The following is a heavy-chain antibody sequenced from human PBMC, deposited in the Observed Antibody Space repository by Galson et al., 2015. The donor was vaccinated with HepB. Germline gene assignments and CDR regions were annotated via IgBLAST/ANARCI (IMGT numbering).Heavy chain of an antibody. Sequence: SLRLSCAASGFTFSSYGMHWVRQAPGKGLEWVAVISYVGSNKYYADSVKGRFTISRDNSKNTLYLQMNSLRAEDTAVYYCAKDKESYYDSSGYYFDYWGQGTLVTVSS. D-gene: IGHD3-22*01. CDR1: GFTFSSYG. J-gene: IGHJ4*02. CDR3: AKDKESYYDSSGYYFDY. CDR2: ISYVGSNK. V-gene: IGHV3-30*18.